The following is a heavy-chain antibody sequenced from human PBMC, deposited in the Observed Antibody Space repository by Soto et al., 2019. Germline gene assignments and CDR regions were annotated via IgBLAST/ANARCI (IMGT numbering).Heavy chain of an antibody. CDR2: IFYSGST. J-gene: IGHJ4*02. V-gene: IGHV4-59*11. CDR1: GGSIVGHY. D-gene: IGHD6-19*01. Sequence: PSETLSLTCSVSGGSIVGHYWTWIRQSPGKGLEWIGYIFYSGSTNYNPSLKSRVTISVDTSKNQFSLKLSSVSAADTAVYYCARVGSSGWSPDYWGRGTLVTVSS. CDR3: ARVGSSGWSPDY.